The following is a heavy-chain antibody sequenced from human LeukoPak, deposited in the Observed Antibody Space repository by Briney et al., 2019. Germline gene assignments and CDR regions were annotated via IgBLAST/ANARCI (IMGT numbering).Heavy chain of an antibody. CDR1: GGTFSSYA. Sequence: SVKVSCKASGGTFSSYAISWVRQAPGQGLEWMGRIIPIFGTANYAQKFQGGVTITTDESTSTAYMELSSLRSEDTAVYYCATEGDYGGNYLDYWGQGTLVTVSS. D-gene: IGHD4-23*01. CDR2: IIPIFGTA. J-gene: IGHJ4*02. V-gene: IGHV1-69*05. CDR3: ATEGDYGGNYLDY.